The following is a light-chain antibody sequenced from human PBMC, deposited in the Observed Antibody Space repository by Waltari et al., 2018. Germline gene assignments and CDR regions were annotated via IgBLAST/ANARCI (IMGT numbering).Light chain of an antibody. CDR1: QSVATY. V-gene: IGKV3-11*01. Sequence: EIVLTQSPATLSLSPGKTATLSCRASQSVATYLAWYQPKPGQAPWLPIYETVNRATGIPDGVRGSGSGTDFTLTISSLEAEDFAVYYCQQRSNWTPHTFGQGARLEIK. CDR3: QQRSNWTPHT. CDR2: ETV. J-gene: IGKJ2*01.